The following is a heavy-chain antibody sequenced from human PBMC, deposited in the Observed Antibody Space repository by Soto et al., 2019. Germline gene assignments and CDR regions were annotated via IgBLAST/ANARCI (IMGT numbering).Heavy chain of an antibody. J-gene: IGHJ3*02. Sequence: VSRPKLVTPTQTLTLTCTFSGFSLSTSGAGVGWIRQPPGKALEWLALIYWNDDKRYSPSLKSRLTITKDTYKNQEVLTMTTRRPVDTATHSCPHRLPVSAMTNTPTPAFGMGGQGTMGTVS. V-gene: IGHV2-5*01. D-gene: IGHD6-25*01. CDR1: GFSLSTSGAG. CDR3: PHRLPVSAMTNTPTPAFGM. CDR2: IYWNDDK.